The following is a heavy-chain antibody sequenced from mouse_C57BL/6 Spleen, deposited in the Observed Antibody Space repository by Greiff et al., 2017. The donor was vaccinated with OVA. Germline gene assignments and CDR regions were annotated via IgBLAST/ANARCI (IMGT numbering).Heavy chain of an antibody. CDR3: ARKRYYDYDEDYAMDY. CDR1: GFSLTSYG. D-gene: IGHD2-4*01. Sequence: VQLVESGPGLVQPSQSLSITCTVSGFSLTSYGVHWVRQSPGKGLEWLGVIWSGGSTDYNAAFISRLSISKDNSKSQVFFKMNSLQADDTAIYYCARKRYYDYDEDYAMDYWGQGTSVTVSS. CDR2: IWSGGST. J-gene: IGHJ4*01. V-gene: IGHV2-2*01.